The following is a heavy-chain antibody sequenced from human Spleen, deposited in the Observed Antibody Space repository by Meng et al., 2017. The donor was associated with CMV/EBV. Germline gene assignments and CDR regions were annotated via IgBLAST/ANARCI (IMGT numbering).Heavy chain of an antibody. CDR1: GFTVSSNY. J-gene: IGHJ6*02. D-gene: IGHD1-26*01. Sequence: GGSLRLSCAASGFTVSSNYMSWVRQAPGKGLEWVSLIYSGGSSTYYADSVKGRFTISRDNSKNTLYLQMNSLRAEDTAIYYCAKNRGAHYYYAMDVWGQGTTVTSP. CDR3: AKNRGAHYYYAMDV. V-gene: IGHV3-23*03. CDR2: IYSGGSST.